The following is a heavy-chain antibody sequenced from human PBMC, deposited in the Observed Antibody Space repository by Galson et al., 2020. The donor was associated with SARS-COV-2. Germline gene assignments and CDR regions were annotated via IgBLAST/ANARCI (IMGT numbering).Heavy chain of an antibody. J-gene: IGHJ5*02. CDR2: ISGSGGST. CDR3: AKDQFHYYDSSGYYPDHFDP. CDR1: GFTFSSYA. Sequence: GGSLRLSCAASGFTFSSYAMSWVRQAPGKGLEWVSAISGSGGSTYYADSVKGRFTISRDNSKNTLYLQMNSLRAEDTAVYYCAKDQFHYYDSSGYYPDHFDPWGKGTLVTVSS. V-gene: IGHV3-23*01. D-gene: IGHD3-22*01.